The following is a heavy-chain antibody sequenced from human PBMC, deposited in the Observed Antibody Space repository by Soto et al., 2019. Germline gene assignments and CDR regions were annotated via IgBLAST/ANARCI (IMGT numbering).Heavy chain of an antibody. CDR3: ATLTYTSGLDY. CDR2: ISPYNGNT. D-gene: IGHD6-19*01. Sequence: QVQLVQSGAEVQKPGASVKVSCTASGYTFTSSGICWVRQAPGQGLEGMGLISPYNGNTNYAQKLQGRATMTTDTSTTTDYMEVRSLRSDDTDVAYCATLTYTSGLDYWGQGTLVTVSS. J-gene: IGHJ4*02. CDR1: GYTFTSSG. V-gene: IGHV1-18*01.